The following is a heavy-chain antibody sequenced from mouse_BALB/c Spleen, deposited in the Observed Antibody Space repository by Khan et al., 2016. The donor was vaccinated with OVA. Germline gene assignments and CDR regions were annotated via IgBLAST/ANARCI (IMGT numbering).Heavy chain of an antibody. J-gene: IGHJ4*01. V-gene: IGHV5-12*02. CDR1: GFTFSDYY. CDR3: ARQRNGAMDY. Sequence: EVQLQESGGGLVQPGGSLKLSCATSGFTFSDYYMYWVRQTPEKRLEWVAYISNGGGSTYYPDTVKGRFTISRDNAKNTLYLQMSRLKSEDTAMYYCARQRNGAMDYWGQGTSVTVSS. CDR2: ISNGGGST.